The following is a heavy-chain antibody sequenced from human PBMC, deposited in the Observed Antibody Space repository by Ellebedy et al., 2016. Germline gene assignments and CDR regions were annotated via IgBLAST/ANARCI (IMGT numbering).Heavy chain of an antibody. D-gene: IGHD3-22*01. CDR2: IYYSGST. CDR1: GGSITSSSYF. CDR3: ARLLDYDSSGPDY. V-gene: IGHV4-39*01. Sequence: SETLSLTCTVSGGSITSSSYFWGWIRQPPWKGLEWIGTIYYSGSTYYNPSLKSRVSISVDTSKNQFSLEVRSATAADTAVYYCARLLDYDSSGPDYWGQGTLVTVSS. J-gene: IGHJ4*02.